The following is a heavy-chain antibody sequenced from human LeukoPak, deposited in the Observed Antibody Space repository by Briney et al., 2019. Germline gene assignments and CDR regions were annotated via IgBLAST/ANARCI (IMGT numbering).Heavy chain of an antibody. Sequence: ASVTVSCKVSGYTLSELSMHWVRLVPGKGLEWMGGFDPEDGETIYAQKFQGRVTMTEDTSTDTAYMELSSLRSEDTAVYYCATEGGGTYYALNYWGQGTLVTVSS. CDR2: FDPEDGET. CDR1: GYTLSELS. V-gene: IGHV1-24*01. CDR3: ATEGGGTYYALNY. D-gene: IGHD1-26*01. J-gene: IGHJ4*02.